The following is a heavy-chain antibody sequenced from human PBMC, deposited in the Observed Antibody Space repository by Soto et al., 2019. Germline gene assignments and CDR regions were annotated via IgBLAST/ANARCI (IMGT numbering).Heavy chain of an antibody. CDR3: ASTRGY. Sequence: EVLVVESGGGLVQPGGSLRLSCAVSGFTFSGGYWMKWVRQAPGKGLEWVATIKEDGRKTYYVDSVKGRFTISRDSAKNSLYLQMNSLRVEDTAVYYCASTRGYWGQGTLVTVSS. CDR2: IKEDGRKT. D-gene: IGHD3-3*01. J-gene: IGHJ4*02. V-gene: IGHV3-7*03. CDR1: GFTFSGGYW.